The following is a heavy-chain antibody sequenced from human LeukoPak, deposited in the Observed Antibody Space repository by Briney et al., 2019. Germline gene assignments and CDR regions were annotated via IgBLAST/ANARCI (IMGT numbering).Heavy chain of an antibody. V-gene: IGHV4-59*01. D-gene: IGHD1-26*01. CDR3: ARERVGLIDY. J-gene: IGHJ4*02. Sequence: SETLSLTCTVSGGSISSYYWSWIRQPPGKGLEWIGYIYYSGSTNYNPSLKSRVTISVDTSKNQFSLKLSSVTAADTAVYYCARERVGLIDYWGQGTLVTVSS. CDR2: IYYSGST. CDR1: GGSISSYY.